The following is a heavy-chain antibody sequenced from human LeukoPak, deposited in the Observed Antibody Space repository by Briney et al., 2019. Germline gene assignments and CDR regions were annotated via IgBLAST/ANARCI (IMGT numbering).Heavy chain of an antibody. CDR1: GGSISSDC. V-gene: IGHV4-59*01. D-gene: IGHD2-15*01. J-gene: IGHJ5*02. CDR3: ARDRGYCSGGSCYRWFDP. Sequence: SETLSLTCTVSGGSISSDCWSWIRQPPGKGLEWIGYIYYSGSTNYNPSLKSRVTISVDTSKSQFSLKLSSVTAADTAVYYCARDRGYCSGGSCYRWFDPWGQGTLVTVSS. CDR2: IYYSGST.